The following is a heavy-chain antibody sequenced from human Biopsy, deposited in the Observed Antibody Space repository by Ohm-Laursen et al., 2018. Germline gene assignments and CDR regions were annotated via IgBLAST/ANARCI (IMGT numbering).Heavy chain of an antibody. CDR3: ARGYSRRVSIFEASIYWFDT. V-gene: IGHV1-8*01. CDR1: GYSFSTYD. J-gene: IGHJ5*02. D-gene: IGHD6-6*01. CDR2: MIPSSGKT. Sequence: ASVKASCKASGYSFSTYDVNWVRQARGQGLDWMGWMIPSSGKTGYAQRFQGRVTLTMNTSISTAYMELSGLRSEDTAVYFCARGYSRRVSIFEASIYWFDTWGQGTLVTVSS.